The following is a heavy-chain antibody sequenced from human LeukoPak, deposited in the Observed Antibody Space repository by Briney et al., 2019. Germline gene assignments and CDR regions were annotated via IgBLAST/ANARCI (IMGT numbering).Heavy chain of an antibody. CDR2: IKQDEREK. CDR1: GFTFSSYW. J-gene: IGHJ4*02. D-gene: IGHD2-21*01. CDR3: ARDVGISGHTVLDY. V-gene: IGHV3-7*01. Sequence: GGSLRLSCAASGFTFSSYWMSWVCQVPGKGLEWVANIKQDEREKYYVDSVKGRFTISRDNAKNSLYLEMNSLRAEDTAVYYCARDVGISGHTVLDYWGQGTLVTVSS.